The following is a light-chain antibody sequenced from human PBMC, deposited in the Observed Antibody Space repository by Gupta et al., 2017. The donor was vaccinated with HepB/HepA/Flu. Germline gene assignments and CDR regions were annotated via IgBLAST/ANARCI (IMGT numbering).Light chain of an antibody. CDR2: GAS. CDR1: QSVSSS. CDR3: QQYKDWPLT. V-gene: IGKV3-15*01. J-gene: IGKJ4*01. Sequence: EIVMTHSPATVSVSPGERPTLACRASQSVSSSLAWYQQKPGQAPRLLIYGASTRATGIPTRFSGSGSGTKFTLTISSLQSEDFAVYYCQQYKDWPLTFGGGTKVEIK.